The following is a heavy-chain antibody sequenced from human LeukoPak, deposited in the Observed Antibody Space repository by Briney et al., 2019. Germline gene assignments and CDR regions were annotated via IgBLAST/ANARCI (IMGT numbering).Heavy chain of an antibody. CDR3: ARGDLGDSSGYSY. CDR1: GYTFTSYD. V-gene: IGHV1-8*01. Sequence: ASVKVSCKASGYTFTSYDINWVRQATGQGLEWRGWMNPNRGNTGYAQKFQGRVTITSNTSISTAYMELSSLRSEDTAVYYCARGDLGDSSGYSYWGQGTLVTVSS. CDR2: MNPNRGNT. D-gene: IGHD3-22*01. J-gene: IGHJ4*02.